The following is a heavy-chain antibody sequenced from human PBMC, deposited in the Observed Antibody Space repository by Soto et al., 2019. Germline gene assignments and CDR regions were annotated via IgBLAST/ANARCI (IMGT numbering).Heavy chain of an antibody. CDR3: ARDGNKDWFDP. D-gene: IGHD1-1*01. J-gene: IGHJ5*02. CDR1: GGFISSYY. CDR2: IYYSGST. Sequence: QVQLQESGPGLVKPSETLSLTCTVSGGFISSYYWSWIRQPPGKGLEWIGYIYYSGSTNYNPSLKSRVTISVDTSKNQFSLKLSSVTAADTAVYYCARDGNKDWFDPWGQGTLVTVSS. V-gene: IGHV4-59*01.